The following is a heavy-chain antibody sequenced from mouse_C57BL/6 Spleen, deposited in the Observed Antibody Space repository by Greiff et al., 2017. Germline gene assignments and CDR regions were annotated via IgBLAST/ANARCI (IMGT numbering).Heavy chain of an antibody. J-gene: IGHJ2*01. CDR3: ASYYGSSPYFGY. D-gene: IGHD1-1*01. V-gene: IGHV14-3*01. Sequence: VQLQQSVAELVRPGASVKLSCTASGFNIKNTYMHWVKQRPEQGLEWIGRIDPANGNTKYAPKFQGKATITADTSSNTAYLQLSSRTSEDTAIXYCASYYGSSPYFGYWGQGTTLTVSS. CDR2: IDPANGNT. CDR1: GFNIKNTY.